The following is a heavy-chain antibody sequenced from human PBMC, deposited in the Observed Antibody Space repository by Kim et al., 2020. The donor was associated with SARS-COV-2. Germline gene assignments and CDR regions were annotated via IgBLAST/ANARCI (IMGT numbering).Heavy chain of an antibody. CDR3: ARGGPVSDSISGSDYLN. J-gene: IGHJ3*01. Sequence: SVKVSCKASGGTFSSYAISWVRQAPGQGLEWMGGIIPIFGTSNYAQKFQGRVTITADESTSTAYMELSSLRSEDTAVYYCARGGPVSDSISGSDYLNWGQGTMVTVSS. D-gene: IGHD3-3*02. V-gene: IGHV1-69*13. CDR1: GGTFSSYA. CDR2: IIPIFGTS.